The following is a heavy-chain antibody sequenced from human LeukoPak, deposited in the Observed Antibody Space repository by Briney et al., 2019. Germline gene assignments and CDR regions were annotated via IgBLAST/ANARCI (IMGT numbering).Heavy chain of an antibody. CDR1: GGTFISYA. Sequence: SVKVSCKASGGTFISYAISWVRQAPGQGLEWIGGIIPIFGTANYAQKFQGRVTITADESTSTAYMELSSLRSEDTAVYYCARDHGDSSGYTPSAYYYYGMDVWGQGTTVTVSS. D-gene: IGHD3-22*01. CDR2: IIPIFGTA. J-gene: IGHJ6*02. CDR3: ARDHGDSSGYTPSAYYYYGMDV. V-gene: IGHV1-69*13.